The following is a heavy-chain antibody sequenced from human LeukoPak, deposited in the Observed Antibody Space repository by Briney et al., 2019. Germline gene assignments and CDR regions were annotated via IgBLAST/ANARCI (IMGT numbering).Heavy chain of an antibody. CDR3: TTGPSYGYEW. CDR1: GMTFSNHW. Sequence: GGSLRLSCAASGMTFSNHWMHWVRQVPGKGLVWVSLIKTDGRTTIYADSVKGRFTISRDNGKSTLYLQMTSLRAEDTAIYYCTTGPSYGYEWWGQGTVVTVSS. D-gene: IGHD3-16*01. CDR2: IKTDGRTT. V-gene: IGHV3-74*01. J-gene: IGHJ4*02.